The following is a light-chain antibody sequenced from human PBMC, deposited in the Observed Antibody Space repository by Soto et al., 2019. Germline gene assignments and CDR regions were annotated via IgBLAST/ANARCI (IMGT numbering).Light chain of an antibody. CDR2: GAS. V-gene: IGKV3D-15*03. CDR1: QSISSK. CDR3: QQYNNWPHT. Sequence: EIVLTQSPATLSLSAGDRTTLSCRASQSISSKYLAWYQQKLGQAPRLLIYGASSRATGIPDTFSGSGSGTEYTLTISILQAEDFAVYYCQQYNNWPHTFGQGTKLDIK. J-gene: IGKJ2*01.